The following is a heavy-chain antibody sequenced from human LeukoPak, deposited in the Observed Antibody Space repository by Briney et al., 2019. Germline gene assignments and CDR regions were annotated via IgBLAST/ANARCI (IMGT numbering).Heavy chain of an antibody. J-gene: IGHJ4*02. CDR2: ISGSGGST. CDR1: GFTFSSYA. Sequence: GGSLRLSCVASGFTFSSYAMSWVRQAPGKGLEWVSAISGSGGSTYYADSVKGRFTISRDNSKNTLYLQMNSLRAEDTAVYYCATDRIVVVPAPFDYWGQGTLVTVSS. CDR3: ATDRIVVVPAPFDY. V-gene: IGHV3-23*01. D-gene: IGHD2-2*01.